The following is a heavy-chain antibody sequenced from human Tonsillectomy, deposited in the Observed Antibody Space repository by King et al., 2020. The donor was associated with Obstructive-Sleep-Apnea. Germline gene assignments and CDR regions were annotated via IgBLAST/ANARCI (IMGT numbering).Heavy chain of an antibody. J-gene: IGHJ5*02. Sequence: QLQESGPGLVKPSQTLSLTCTVSGGSISSGDYYWSWIRQPPGKGLEWIGYIYYSGSTYYNPSLKSRVTISVDTSKNQFSLKLSSVTAADTAVYYCARAREYYGSGSYYSRIGWFDPWGQGTLVTVSS. D-gene: IGHD3-10*01. CDR2: IYYSGST. V-gene: IGHV4-30-4*01. CDR1: GGSISSGDYY. CDR3: ARAREYYGSGSYYSRIGWFDP.